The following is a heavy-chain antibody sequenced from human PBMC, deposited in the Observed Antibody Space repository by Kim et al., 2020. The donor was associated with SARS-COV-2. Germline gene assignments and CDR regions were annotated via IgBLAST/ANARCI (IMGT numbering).Heavy chain of an antibody. D-gene: IGHD5-18*01. CDR2: IRNKANSHST. J-gene: IGHJ4*02. V-gene: IGHV3-73*01. Sequence: GGSLRLSCAASGFTFSGSTIHWVRQASGKGLEWVGRIRNKANSHSTAYAESVKGRFTISRDDSKNTAYLQMNSLKTADTAVYYCTGGYIYSRYNPGGYWGQGTLVTVSS. CDR3: TGGYIYSRYNPGGY. CDR1: GFTFSGST.